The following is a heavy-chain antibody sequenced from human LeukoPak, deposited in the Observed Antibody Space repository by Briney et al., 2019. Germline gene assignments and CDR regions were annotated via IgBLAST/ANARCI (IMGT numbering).Heavy chain of an antibody. Sequence: GSSVKVSCKASGGTFSSYATSWVRQAPGQGLEWMGGIIPIFGTANYAQKFQGRVTITTDESTSTAYMELSSLRSEDTAVYYCARGAPGIVGATEHTPSFDYWGQGTLVTVSS. V-gene: IGHV1-69*05. D-gene: IGHD1-26*01. CDR2: IIPIFGTA. CDR1: GGTFSSYA. CDR3: ARGAPGIVGATEHTPSFDY. J-gene: IGHJ4*02.